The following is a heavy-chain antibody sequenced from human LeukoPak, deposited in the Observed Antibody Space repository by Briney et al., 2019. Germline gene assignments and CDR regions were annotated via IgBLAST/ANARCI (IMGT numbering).Heavy chain of an antibody. CDR2: FNPDNGGT. Sequence: ASVKVSCKASGYAFTDYYVHWVRQAPGQGLEWMGWFNPDNGGTNSVQKFQGRVTMTGDMSMRTVYMELTRLRSDDTAVYYCARNHVAIQWFGEGGFDPWGQGTLVTVSS. CDR1: GYAFTDYY. CDR3: ARNHVAIQWFGEGGFDP. D-gene: IGHD3-10*01. V-gene: IGHV1-2*02. J-gene: IGHJ5*02.